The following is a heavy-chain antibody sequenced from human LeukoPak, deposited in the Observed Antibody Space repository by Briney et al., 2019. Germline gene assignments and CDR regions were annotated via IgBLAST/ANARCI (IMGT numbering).Heavy chain of an antibody. Sequence: SQTLSLTCALSGDSVSSNSAAWHWIRQSPSRGLEWLGRTYYRSKWYNDYAVSVKSRITINPDTSKNQFSLQLNSVTPEDTAIYYCAKEFLRGDYFGWFDPWGQGTLVTVSS. D-gene: IGHD3-9*01. CDR3: AKEFLRGDYFGWFDP. J-gene: IGHJ5*02. CDR2: TYYRSKWYN. CDR1: GDSVSSNSAA. V-gene: IGHV6-1*01.